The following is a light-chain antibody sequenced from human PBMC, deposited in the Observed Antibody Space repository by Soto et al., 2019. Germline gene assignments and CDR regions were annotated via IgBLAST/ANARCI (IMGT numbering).Light chain of an antibody. CDR2: GAS. CDR3: QQYKSYPT. Sequence: IQMTQSPSSLSASVGDRVTITCRASQGVGNSLAWYQQKPGKAPKSLIYGASSLQSRVPSRFSGSGYEADFTLTITSLQPEDFATYYCQQYKSYPTFGGGTKVEIK. CDR1: QGVGNS. V-gene: IGKV1D-16*01. J-gene: IGKJ4*01.